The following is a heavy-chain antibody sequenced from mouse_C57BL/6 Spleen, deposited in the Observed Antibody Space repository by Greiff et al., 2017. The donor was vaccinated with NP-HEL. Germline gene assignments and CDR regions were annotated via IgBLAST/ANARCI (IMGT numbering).Heavy chain of an antibody. Sequence: EVQGVESGGGLVKPGGSLKLSCAASGFTFSDYGMHWVRQAPEKGLEWVAYISSGSSTIYYADTVKGRFTISRDNAKYTLFLQMTSLGSENTAMYYCARLTTVKGFAYWGQGTLVTVSA. CDR1: GFTFSDYG. J-gene: IGHJ3*01. CDR3: ARLTTVKGFAY. V-gene: IGHV5-17*01. D-gene: IGHD1-1*01. CDR2: ISSGSSTI.